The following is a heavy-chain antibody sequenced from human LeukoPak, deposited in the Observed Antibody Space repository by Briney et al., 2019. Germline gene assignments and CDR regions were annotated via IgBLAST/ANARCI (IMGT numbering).Heavy chain of an antibody. CDR3: ARDRGNLHSSGWYDY. D-gene: IGHD6-19*01. V-gene: IGHV3-48*03. Sequence: QLWGALRLSCAASGFTFSSYEMNWVRQAPGKVLEWVSYISSSGSTMYYADSVKGRFTISRDNAKNSLYLQMNSLRAEDTAVYYCARDRGNLHSSGWYDYWGQGTLVTVSS. CDR2: ISSSGSTM. CDR1: GFTFSSYE. J-gene: IGHJ4*02.